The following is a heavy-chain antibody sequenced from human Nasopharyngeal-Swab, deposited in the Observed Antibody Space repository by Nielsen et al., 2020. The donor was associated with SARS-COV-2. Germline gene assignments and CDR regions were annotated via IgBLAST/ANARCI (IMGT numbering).Heavy chain of an antibody. D-gene: IGHD6-13*01. Sequence: GESLKISCAASGFTFSSYDMHWVRQATGKGLEWVSAIGTAGDTYYPGSVKGRFTISRENAKSSLYLQMNSLRAGDTAVYYCAREAVESSSWYYGMDVWGQGTTVTVSS. CDR3: AREAVESSSWYYGMDV. CDR2: IGTAGDT. V-gene: IGHV3-13*01. J-gene: IGHJ6*02. CDR1: GFTFSSYD.